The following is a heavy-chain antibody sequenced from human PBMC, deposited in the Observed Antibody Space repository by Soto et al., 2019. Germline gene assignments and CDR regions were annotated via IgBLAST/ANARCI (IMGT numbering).Heavy chain of an antibody. J-gene: IGHJ6*01. CDR3: ARGTPGFYYYGLDV. CDR1: GGTFSNSV. Sequence: QVQLVQSGADVKKPGSSVRVSCKASGGTFSNSVINWVRQAPRQGLEWMGEVTPMFGTANYAQRFQGRVTITADESTTTSYMDLSSLRSEDTAVYYCARGTPGFYYYGLDVWGQGTTVTVSS. CDR2: VTPMFGTA. V-gene: IGHV1-69*12. D-gene: IGHD1-7*01.